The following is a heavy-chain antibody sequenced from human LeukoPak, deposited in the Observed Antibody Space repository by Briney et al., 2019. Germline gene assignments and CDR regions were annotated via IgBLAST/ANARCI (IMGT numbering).Heavy chain of an antibody. Sequence: ASVKVSCKASEYTFTGYYMHWVRQAPGQGLEWMGWINPNSGGTNYAQKFQGRVTMTRDTSISTAYMELSRLRSDDTAVYYCARVGVAARPYIFDYWGQGTLVTVSS. D-gene: IGHD6-6*01. CDR1: EYTFTGYY. CDR3: ARVGVAARPYIFDY. J-gene: IGHJ4*02. V-gene: IGHV1-2*02. CDR2: INPNSGGT.